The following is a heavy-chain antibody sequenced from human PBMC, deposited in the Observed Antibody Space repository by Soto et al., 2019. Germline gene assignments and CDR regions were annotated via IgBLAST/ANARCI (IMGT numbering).Heavy chain of an antibody. D-gene: IGHD3-9*01. J-gene: IGHJ4*02. CDR1: GVSLTSGNW. V-gene: IGHV4-4*02. Sequence: LSLTCAVSGVSLTSGNWWTWVRQSPQRGLEYIGEIFHDGTANYYPSFESRVTISADTSKNQFSLRLSSVTAADTAVYYCARVRWLSEFDILTGYYIFDHWGRGTLVTVSS. CDR3: ARVRWLSEFDILTGYYIFDH. CDR2: IFHDGTA.